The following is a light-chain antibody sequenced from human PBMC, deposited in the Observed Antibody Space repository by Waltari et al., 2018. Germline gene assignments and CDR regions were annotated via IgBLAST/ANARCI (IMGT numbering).Light chain of an antibody. CDR1: QNVNSW. Sequence: IQMTQSPSTLSASVGDRVSIPCRASQNVNSWLAWYHQRPGEAPKLLIYRVSSLASGVPSRFSGSGSGTEFSLTITSLQPDDLGTYYCQQYDNLRTFGQGTKLEI. J-gene: IGKJ2*01. CDR2: RVS. V-gene: IGKV1-5*03. CDR3: QQYDNLRT.